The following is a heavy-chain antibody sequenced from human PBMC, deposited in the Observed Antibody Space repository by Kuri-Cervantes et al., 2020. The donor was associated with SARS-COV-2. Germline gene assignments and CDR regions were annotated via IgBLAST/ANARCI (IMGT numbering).Heavy chain of an antibody. V-gene: IGHV4-34*01. J-gene: IGHJ6*02. CDR3: ARGLVAVVPSPVLGLGPHYYSYHVDV. D-gene: IGHD2-2*01. CDR1: GGSFNNYY. CDR2: INHSGGT. Sequence: GSLRLSCAVYGGSFNNYYWSWIRQPPGKGLEWIGEINHSGGTNHNPSLKSRVIISADTSKNQFSLKMRSMTAADTAVYYCARGLVAVVPSPVLGLGPHYYSYHVDVWGHGTTVTVSS.